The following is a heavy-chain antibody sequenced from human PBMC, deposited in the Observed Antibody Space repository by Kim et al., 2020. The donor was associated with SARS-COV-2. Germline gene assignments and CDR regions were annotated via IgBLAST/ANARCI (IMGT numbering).Heavy chain of an antibody. J-gene: IGHJ6*02. V-gene: IGHV4-39*01. CDR3: ARHEWIAAAGTRPNYGMDV. D-gene: IGHD6-13*01. CDR2: IYYSGST. Sequence: SETLSLTCTVSGGSISSSSYYWGWIRQPPGKGLEWIGSIYYSGSTYYNPSLKSRVTISVDTSKNQFSLKLSSVTAAGTAVYYCARHEWIAAAGTRPNYGMDVWGQGTTVTVSS. CDR1: GGSISSSSYY.